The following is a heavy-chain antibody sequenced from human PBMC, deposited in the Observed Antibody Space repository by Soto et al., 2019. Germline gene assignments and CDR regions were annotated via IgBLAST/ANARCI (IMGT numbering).Heavy chain of an antibody. V-gene: IGHV4-34*01. Sequence: QVQLQQWGAGLLKPSETLSLTCAVYGGSFSGYYWSWIRQPPGKGLEWIGEINHSGSTNYNPSLTSRVTISVDKSKNQFFLKLSSVTAADTAVYYCARGGIVVVPAAMRYFQHWGQGTLVTVSS. D-gene: IGHD2-2*01. CDR3: ARGGIVVVPAAMRYFQH. J-gene: IGHJ1*01. CDR1: GGSFSGYY. CDR2: INHSGST.